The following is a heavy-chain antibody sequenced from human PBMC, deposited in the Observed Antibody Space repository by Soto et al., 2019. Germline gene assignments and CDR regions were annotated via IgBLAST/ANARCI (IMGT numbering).Heavy chain of an antibody. D-gene: IGHD2-15*01. Sequence: PSETLSLTCAVYGAPFRSRSFSGYYWSWIRQPPGKGLEWIGEITDSGSTNYNPSLKSRVTISADTSKNQFFLKLSSVTAADTAVYYCASTRGSSYWSQGTLVTVSS. J-gene: IGHJ4*02. CDR3: ASTRGSSY. CDR1: GAPFRSRSFSGYY. V-gene: IGHV4-34*01. CDR2: ITDSGST.